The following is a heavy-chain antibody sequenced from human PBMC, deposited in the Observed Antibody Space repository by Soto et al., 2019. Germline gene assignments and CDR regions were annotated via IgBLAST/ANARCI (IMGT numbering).Heavy chain of an antibody. V-gene: IGHV3-23*01. CDR2: MSGSSSTT. CDR1: GLTFSNYA. J-gene: IGHJ4*02. CDR3: AKNQERELPRVIDF. Sequence: GSLRLSCATSGLTFSNYAMSWVRQAPGGGLEWVSSMSGSSSTTYYADSVKGRFTISRDRSKNTLYLQMSSLRAEDTALYYCAKNQERELPRVIDFWGQGTLVTVSS. D-gene: IGHD1-7*01.